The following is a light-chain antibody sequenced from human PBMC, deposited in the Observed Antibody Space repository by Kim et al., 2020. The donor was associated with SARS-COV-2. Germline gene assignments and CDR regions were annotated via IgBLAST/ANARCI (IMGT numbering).Light chain of an antibody. Sequence: SPGESVPPSCRARETVGNRSAWYQQKPGEAPSLLIYDAASRAAGIPARFRGSGSGTEFTLTITSLQSEDSAVYYCQQFKDWPPLTFGGGTKVDIK. V-gene: IGKV3D-15*01. CDR3: QQFKDWPPLT. CDR1: ETVGNR. J-gene: IGKJ4*01. CDR2: DAA.